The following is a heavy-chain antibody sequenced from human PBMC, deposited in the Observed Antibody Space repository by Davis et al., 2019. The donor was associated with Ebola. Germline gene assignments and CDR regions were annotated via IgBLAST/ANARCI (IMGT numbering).Heavy chain of an antibody. Sequence: GESLKISCKGSGYSFTSHWIVWVRQMPGKGLECMGIIFPGDSDTRYSPSFQGQVTISADKSISTAYLQWSSLKASDTAMYYCARGTDGYNPGGYLDSWGQGTLVTVSS. V-gene: IGHV5-51*01. CDR2: IFPGDSDT. J-gene: IGHJ4*02. CDR3: ARGTDGYNPGGYLDS. CDR1: GYSFTSHW. D-gene: IGHD5-24*01.